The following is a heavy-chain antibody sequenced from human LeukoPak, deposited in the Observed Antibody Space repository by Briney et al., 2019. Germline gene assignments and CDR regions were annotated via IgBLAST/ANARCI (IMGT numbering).Heavy chain of an antibody. D-gene: IGHD2-15*01. CDR3: SRQRHWSGASCYTWFDP. Sequence: GESLKISFKGSGYSINNYWIAWVRQMPGKGLEWMGIIYPADSDIRYSPSFQGQVTISADKSISTAYLQWNSPKASDTAMDFCSRQRHWSGASCYTWFDPWGQGTLVTVSS. J-gene: IGHJ5*02. CDR2: IYPADSDI. CDR1: GYSINNYW. V-gene: IGHV5-51*01.